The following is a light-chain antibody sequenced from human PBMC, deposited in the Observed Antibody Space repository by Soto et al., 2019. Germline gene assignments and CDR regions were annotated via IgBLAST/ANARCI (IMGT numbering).Light chain of an antibody. CDR1: SSNIGGNS. CDR2: DNN. V-gene: IGLV1-51*01. J-gene: IGLJ2*01. Sequence: QSVMTQPPSVSAAPGQTVTISCSGSSSNIGGNSVSWYQQLPGTAPKLLIYDNNKRPSGIPDRFSGSKSGTSATLGITGLQTGDEADYYCGTWDSSLSAGVFGGGTKVTVL. CDR3: GTWDSSLSAGV.